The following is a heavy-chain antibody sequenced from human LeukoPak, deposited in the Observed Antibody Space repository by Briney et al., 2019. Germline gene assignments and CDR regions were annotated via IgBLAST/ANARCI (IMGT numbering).Heavy chain of an antibody. V-gene: IGHV3-74*01. CDR2: IESDGSRT. D-gene: IGHD2-2*01. J-gene: IGHJ4*02. Sequence: GGSLRLSCAASGFTFSNCWMHWVRQVPGKGLEWVSRIESDGSRTRYADSVKGRFTISRDNSKNTLYLQMNSLRAEDTAVYYCAKSALVVPAAPFDYWGQGTLVTVSS. CDR1: GFTFSNCW. CDR3: AKSALVVPAAPFDY.